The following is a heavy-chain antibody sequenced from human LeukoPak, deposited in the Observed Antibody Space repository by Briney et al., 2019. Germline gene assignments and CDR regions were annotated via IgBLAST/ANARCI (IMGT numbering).Heavy chain of an antibody. Sequence: PGGSLRLSCAASGFTFSSYEMNWVRQAPGKGLEWVSSISSSSSYIYYADSVKGRFTISRDNAKNSLYLQMNSLRAEDTAVYYCARGTDTAMVTVGYWGQGTLVTVSS. V-gene: IGHV3-21*01. CDR2: ISSSSSYI. CDR3: ARGTDTAMVTVGY. D-gene: IGHD5-18*01. CDR1: GFTFSSYE. J-gene: IGHJ4*02.